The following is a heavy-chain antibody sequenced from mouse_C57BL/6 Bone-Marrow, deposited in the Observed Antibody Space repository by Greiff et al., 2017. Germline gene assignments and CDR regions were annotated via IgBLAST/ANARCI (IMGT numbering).Heavy chain of an antibody. V-gene: IGHV1-59*01. CDR1: GYTFTSYW. CDR2: IDPSDSYT. J-gene: IGHJ2*01. CDR3: ARSKGYYYYGSSRYYFDY. Sequence: VQLQQPGAELVRPGTSVKLSCKASGYTFTSYWMHWVKQRPGQGLEWIGVIDPSDSYTNYNQKFKGKATLTVDTSSSTAYMQLSSLTSEDSAVYYCARSKGYYYYGSSRYYFDYWGQGTTLTVSS. D-gene: IGHD1-1*01.